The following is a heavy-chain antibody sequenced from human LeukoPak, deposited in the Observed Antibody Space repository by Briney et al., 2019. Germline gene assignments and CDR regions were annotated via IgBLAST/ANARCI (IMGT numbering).Heavy chain of an antibody. CDR2: INHSGRT. CDR1: GGSFSGYF. Sequence: SETLSLTCAVYGGSFSGYFWSWIRQPPGKGLEWIREINHSGRTNYNPSLKSRVTISVDTSKNQFSLKLSSVTAADTAVYYCARGTERDVLPAANSFDYWGQGTLVTVSS. D-gene: IGHD2-2*01. V-gene: IGHV4-34*01. CDR3: ARGTERDVLPAANSFDY. J-gene: IGHJ4*02.